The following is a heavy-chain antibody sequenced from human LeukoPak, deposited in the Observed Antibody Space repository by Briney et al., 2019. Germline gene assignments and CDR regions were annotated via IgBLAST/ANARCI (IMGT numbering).Heavy chain of an antibody. Sequence: GGSLILSCAASGFTFRDYWMHWVRQVPGKGLLWVSHINSDGSITDYADSVKGRFTISRDNARNTLSLQMDSLRVEDTAVYYCARNPTGDYDYWGQGALVTVSS. CDR2: INSDGSIT. CDR1: GFTFRDYW. CDR3: ARNPTGDYDY. J-gene: IGHJ4*02. D-gene: IGHD2-8*02. V-gene: IGHV3-74*01.